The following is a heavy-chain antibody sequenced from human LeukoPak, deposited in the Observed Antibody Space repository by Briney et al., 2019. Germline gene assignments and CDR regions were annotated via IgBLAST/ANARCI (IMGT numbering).Heavy chain of an antibody. CDR3: ARDGEYSSSSWLIQIDY. CDR1: GYTFTSYY. V-gene: IGHV1-46*01. D-gene: IGHD6-6*01. CDR2: INPSGGST. J-gene: IGHJ4*02. Sequence: GASVKVSCKASGYTFTSYYMHWVRQAPGQGLEWMGIINPSGGSTSYAQKFQGRVTMTRDMSTSTVYMELSSLRSEDTAVHHCARDGEYSSSSWLIQIDYWGQGTLVTVSS.